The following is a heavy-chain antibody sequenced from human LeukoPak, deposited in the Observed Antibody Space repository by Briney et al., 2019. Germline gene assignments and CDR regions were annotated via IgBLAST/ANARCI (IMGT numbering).Heavy chain of an antibody. Sequence: ASVKVSCKASGYIFTDYSMHWVRQAPGQGLEWMGWINPNSGGTDYAQKFQGRVTMTRDTTISTAYMELSRLRYDDTAVYYCARDKRYSSSWYFFDYWGQGTLVTVSS. D-gene: IGHD6-13*01. V-gene: IGHV1-2*02. J-gene: IGHJ4*02. CDR1: GYIFTDYS. CDR2: INPNSGGT. CDR3: ARDKRYSSSWYFFDY.